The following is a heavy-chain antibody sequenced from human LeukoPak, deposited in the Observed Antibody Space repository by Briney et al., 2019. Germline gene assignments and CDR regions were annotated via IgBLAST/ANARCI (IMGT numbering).Heavy chain of an antibody. J-gene: IGHJ4*02. D-gene: IGHD2-8*02. CDR2: SNSNESSI. V-gene: IGHV3-74*01. Sequence: GGSLRLSCAASGFTISDYCMHWVRQAPGKGLVWVSHSNSNESSISYADSVKGRFTISRDIAKNTLYLQMNSLRDEDTGVSYCARDWSFDYWGQGTLVTVSS. CDR1: GFTISDYC. CDR3: ARDWSFDY.